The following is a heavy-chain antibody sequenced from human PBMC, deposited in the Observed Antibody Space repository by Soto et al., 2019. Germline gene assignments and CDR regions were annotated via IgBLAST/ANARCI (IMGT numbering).Heavy chain of an antibody. V-gene: IGHV4-30-4*01. CDR3: ARERFGGCWEGLYLPGWFDP. J-gene: IGHJ5*02. CDR1: GGSISSGDYY. CDR2: IYYSGST. Sequence: SETLSLTCTVSGGSISSGDYYWSWIRQPPGKGLEWIGYIYYSGSTYYNPSLKSRVTISVDTSKNQFSLKLSSGTAADTAVYYCARERFGGCWEGLYLPGWFDPWGQGALVTVSS. D-gene: IGHD3-3*01.